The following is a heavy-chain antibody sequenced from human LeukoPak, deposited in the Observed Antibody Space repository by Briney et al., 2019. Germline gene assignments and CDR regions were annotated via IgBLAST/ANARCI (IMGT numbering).Heavy chain of an antibody. Sequence: GESQKISCKGSGYSFTSYWIGWVRPMPGKGLEWMGIIYPGDSDTRYSPSFQGQVTISADKSISTAYPQWSSLKASDTAMYYCARFYSGSYSPFDYWGQGTLVTVSS. J-gene: IGHJ4*02. CDR3: ARFYSGSYSPFDY. CDR1: GYSFTSYW. V-gene: IGHV5-51*01. CDR2: IYPGDSDT. D-gene: IGHD1-26*01.